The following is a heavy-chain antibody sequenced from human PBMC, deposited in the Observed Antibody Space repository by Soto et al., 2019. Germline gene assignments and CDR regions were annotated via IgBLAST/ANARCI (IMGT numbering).Heavy chain of an antibody. J-gene: IGHJ4*02. CDR3: ARDTYYHDSSGYYVFDY. V-gene: IGHV3-30*03. CDR1: EFTFSSYG. D-gene: IGHD3-22*01. CDR2: ISYDGNNK. Sequence: QVQLVESGGGVVQPGRSLTLSCAASEFTFSSYGIHWVRQAPGKGLEWVAIISYDGNNKQYADSVKGRFTISRDNSKSTXHLQMNSLRVEDTAVYYCARDTYYHDSSGYYVFDYWGQGTLVTVSS.